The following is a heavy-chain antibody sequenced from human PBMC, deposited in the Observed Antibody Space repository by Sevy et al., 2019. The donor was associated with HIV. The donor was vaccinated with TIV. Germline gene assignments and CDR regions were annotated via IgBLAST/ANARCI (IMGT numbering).Heavy chain of an antibody. CDR1: GYTFTGYY. D-gene: IGHD3-22*01. CDR2: INPNSGGT. CDR3: ARDFLRYYYDHKRGTGSLNY. Sequence: ASVKVSCKASGYTFTGYYMHWVRQAPGQGLEWMGWINPNSGGTNYAQKFQGRVTMTRDTSISTAYMELSRLRSDDTAMYYCARDFLRYYYDHKRGTGSLNYWGQGTLVTVSS. J-gene: IGHJ4*02. V-gene: IGHV1-2*02.